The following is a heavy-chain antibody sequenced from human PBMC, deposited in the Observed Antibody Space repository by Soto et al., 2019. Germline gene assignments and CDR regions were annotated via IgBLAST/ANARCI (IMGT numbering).Heavy chain of an antibody. CDR3: ANRAVAGTSPSRGMDV. D-gene: IGHD6-19*01. CDR1: GFTFSSYA. CDR2: ISGSGGST. J-gene: IGHJ6*02. V-gene: IGHV3-23*01. Sequence: GGSLRLSCAASGFTFSSYAMSWVRQAPGKGLEWVSAISGSGGSTYYADSVKGRFTISRDNSKNTLYLQMNSLRAEDTAVYYCANRAVAGTSPSRGMDVWGQGTTVTVSS.